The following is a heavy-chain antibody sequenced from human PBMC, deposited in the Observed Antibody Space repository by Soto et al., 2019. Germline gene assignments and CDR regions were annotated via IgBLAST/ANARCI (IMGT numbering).Heavy chain of an antibody. V-gene: IGHV5-10-1*01. Sequence: PGESLKISCKGSGYSFTSYWISWLRQMPGKGLEWMGRIDPSDSYTNYSPSFQGHVTISADKSISTAYLQWSSLKASDTAMYYCARHRDTAMAYYYYGMDVWGQGTTVTVSS. D-gene: IGHD5-18*01. J-gene: IGHJ6*02. CDR2: IDPSDSYT. CDR1: GYSFTSYW. CDR3: ARHRDTAMAYYYYGMDV.